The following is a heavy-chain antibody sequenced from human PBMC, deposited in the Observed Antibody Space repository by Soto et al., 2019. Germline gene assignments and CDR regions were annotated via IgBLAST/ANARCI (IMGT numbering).Heavy chain of an antibody. J-gene: IGHJ4*02. Sequence: EVQLVESGGGLVQPGGSLRLSCAAFGFTFSDHYMDWVRQAPGKGLEWVGRIRSKSYSFTTEYAPSVKGRFTISIDDSKNSLYLQMNSLQTDDTAVYYCSTLPRSGFYLDYWGQGNLVTVSS. V-gene: IGHV3-72*01. CDR3: STLPRSGFYLDY. CDR2: IRSKSYSFTT. D-gene: IGHD3-3*01. CDR1: GFTFSDHY.